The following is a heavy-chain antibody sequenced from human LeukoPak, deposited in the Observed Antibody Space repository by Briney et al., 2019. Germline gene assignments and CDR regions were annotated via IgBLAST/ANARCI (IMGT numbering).Heavy chain of an antibody. CDR2: IYYSGST. CDR1: GGSISTYS. J-gene: IGHJ5*02. Sequence: PSETLSLTCTVSGGSISTYSWTWIRQPPGKGLEWIGNIYYSGSTNYNPSLKSRVTISIDTSKNQFSLKVSSVTAADTAVYYCARAHSSGWPHMFDPWGQGTPVTVPS. D-gene: IGHD6-19*01. CDR3: ARAHSSGWPHMFDP. V-gene: IGHV4-59*01.